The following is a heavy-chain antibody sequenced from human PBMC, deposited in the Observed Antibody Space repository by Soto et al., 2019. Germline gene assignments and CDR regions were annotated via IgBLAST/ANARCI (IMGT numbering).Heavy chain of an antibody. D-gene: IGHD5-12*01. J-gene: IGHJ4*02. CDR3: ARGSLEMATKDFDY. CDR1: GGSFSGYY. V-gene: IGHV4-34*01. Sequence: SETLSLTCAVYGGSFSGYYWSWIRQPPGKGLEWIGEINHSGSTNYNPSLKSRVTISVDTSKNQFSLKLSSVTAADTAVYYCARGSLEMATKDFDYWGQGTLVTVCS. CDR2: INHSGST.